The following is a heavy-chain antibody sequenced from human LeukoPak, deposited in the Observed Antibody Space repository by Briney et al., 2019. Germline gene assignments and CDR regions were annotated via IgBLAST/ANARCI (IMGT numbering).Heavy chain of an antibody. CDR2: ISAYNGNT. D-gene: IGHD2/OR15-2a*01. J-gene: IGHJ6*02. CDR3: AGETRDYFTWYYGMDV. CDR1: GYTFTSYG. V-gene: IGHV1-18*01. Sequence: ASVKVSCKASGYTFTSYGISWVRQAPGQGLEWMGWISAYNGNTNYAQKLQGRVTITRDTSASTAYMELSSLRSEDTAVYYCAGETRDYFTWYYGMDVWGQGTTVTVSS.